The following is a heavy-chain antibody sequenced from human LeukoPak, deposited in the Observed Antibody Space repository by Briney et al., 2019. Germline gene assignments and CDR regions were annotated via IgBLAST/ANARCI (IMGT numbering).Heavy chain of an antibody. V-gene: IGHV1-18*01. CDR3: ARSGYSSSWYHLDY. J-gene: IGHJ4*02. D-gene: IGHD6-13*01. CDR2: ISTYNGNT. CDR1: GYTFTSYG. Sequence: GASVKVSCKASGYTFTSYGISWVRQAPGQGLEWMGWISTYNGNTNYAQKLQGRVTMTTDTSTSTAYMELRSLRSDDTAVYYCARSGYSSSWYHLDYWGQGTLVTVSS.